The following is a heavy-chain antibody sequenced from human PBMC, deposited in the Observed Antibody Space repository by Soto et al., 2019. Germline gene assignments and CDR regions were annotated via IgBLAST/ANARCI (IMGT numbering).Heavy chain of an antibody. V-gene: IGHV1-18*01. Sequence: GASVKVSCKASGYTFTSYGISWVRQAPGQGLEWMGCISAYNANTNYAQKLQGRVTMTTDTSTSTSYMELRSLRSDDTAVYFCARDRLGATGDYWGQGTLVTVSS. J-gene: IGHJ4*02. CDR1: GYTFTSYG. CDR2: ISAYNANT. D-gene: IGHD1-26*01. CDR3: ARDRLGATGDY.